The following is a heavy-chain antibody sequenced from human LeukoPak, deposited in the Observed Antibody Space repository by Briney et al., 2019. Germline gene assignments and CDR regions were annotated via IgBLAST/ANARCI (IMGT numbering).Heavy chain of an antibody. CDR1: GFTFSSYG. CDR3: ANTQPVSGWDY. D-gene: IGHD6-19*01. Sequence: GGSLRLSCAASGFTFSSYGMHWVRQAPGKGLEWVAVISYDGDNKYYADSVKGRFTISRDNSKNTLYLQINSLRPEDTAVYYCANTQPVSGWDYWGQGTLVTVSS. J-gene: IGHJ4*02. CDR2: ISYDGDNK. V-gene: IGHV3-30*18.